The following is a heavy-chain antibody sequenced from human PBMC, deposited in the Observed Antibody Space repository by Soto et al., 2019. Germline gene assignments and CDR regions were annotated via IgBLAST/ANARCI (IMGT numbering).Heavy chain of an antibody. CDR2: IWHDESNK. J-gene: IGHJ6*02. CDR3: ARDLGGVWASGGMDV. V-gene: IGHV3-33*01. Sequence: ESVGGVVQSGRSLRLSCAASGFTFSSYGMHWVRQAPGKGLEWVAVIWHDESNKYYADSVKGRFTVSRDNSKNTLYMQMNSLRGEDTGVYYCARDLGGVWASGGMDVWGQGTTVTVSS. D-gene: IGHD3-16*01. CDR1: GFTFSSYG.